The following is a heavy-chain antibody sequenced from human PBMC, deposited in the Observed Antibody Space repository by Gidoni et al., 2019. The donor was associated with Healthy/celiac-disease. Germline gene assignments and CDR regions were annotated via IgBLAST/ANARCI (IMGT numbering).Heavy chain of an antibody. Sequence: QVQLVESGGGVVQPGRSLRLSCAASGFPFSSYGMHWVRQAPGKGLEWVAVIWYDGSNKYYADSVKGRFTISRDNSKNTLYLQMNSLRAEDTAVYYCARGYCSSTSCYAGQVEQIHDAFDIWGQGTMVTVSS. J-gene: IGHJ3*02. V-gene: IGHV3-33*01. CDR1: GFPFSSYG. CDR2: IWYDGSNK. D-gene: IGHD2-2*01. CDR3: ARGYCSSTSCYAGQVEQIHDAFDI.